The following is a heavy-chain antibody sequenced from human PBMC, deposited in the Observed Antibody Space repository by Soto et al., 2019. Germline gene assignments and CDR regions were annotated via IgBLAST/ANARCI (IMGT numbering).Heavy chain of an antibody. CDR3: ARVYFDTSGYYTVTSAPFYFDY. CDR1: GYTFTGYY. V-gene: IGHV1-2*02. CDR2: INPNSGGT. Sequence: ASVKVSCKASGYTFTGYYIHWVRQAPGQGLEWMGWINPNSGGTNYAQKFQGRVTMTGDTSITTVYMELSRLRSDDTAVFFCARVYFDTSGYYTVTSAPFYFDYWGQGTLVTVSS. J-gene: IGHJ4*02. D-gene: IGHD3-22*01.